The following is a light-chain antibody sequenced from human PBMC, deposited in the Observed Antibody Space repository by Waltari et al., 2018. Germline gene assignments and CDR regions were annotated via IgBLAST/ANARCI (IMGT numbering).Light chain of an antibody. CDR2: AAS. V-gene: IGKV1-27*01. CDR3: QKYNSAPPLT. Sequence: DIQMTQSPSSLSASVGDRVPLPCRASQAISSYLAWYQQKPGKVPKLLIYAASTLQSGVPSRFSGSGSGTDFTLTISSLQPEDVATYYCQKYNSAPPLTFGGGTKVEIK. CDR1: QAISSY. J-gene: IGKJ4*01.